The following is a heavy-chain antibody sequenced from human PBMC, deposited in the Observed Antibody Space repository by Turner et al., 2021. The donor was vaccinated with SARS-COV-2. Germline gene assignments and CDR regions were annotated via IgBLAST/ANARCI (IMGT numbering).Heavy chain of an antibody. CDR3: AGEEVVFRASHTLYYYGMDV. D-gene: IGHD3-22*01. Sequence: QLQLQESGPGLVKPSETLSLTCTVSGGSISSSSYYWGWIRQPPGKGLEWIGSIYYSGSTYYNPSLKSRVTISVDTSKNQLSLKLSSVTAADTAVYYCAGEEVVFRASHTLYYYGMDVWGQGTTVTVSS. V-gene: IGHV4-39*01. J-gene: IGHJ6*02. CDR2: IYYSGST. CDR1: GGSISSSSYY.